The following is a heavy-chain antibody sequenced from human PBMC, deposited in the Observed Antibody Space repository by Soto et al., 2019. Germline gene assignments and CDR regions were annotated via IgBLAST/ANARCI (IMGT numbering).Heavy chain of an antibody. Sequence: PGGSLRLSCAASGFTFSSYAMSWVRQAPGKGLEWVSAISGSGGSTYYADSVKGRFTISRDNSKNTLYLQMNSLRAEDTAVYYCATRPYYYDSSGYSDYWGQGTLVTVSS. D-gene: IGHD3-22*01. J-gene: IGHJ4*02. V-gene: IGHV3-23*01. CDR3: ATRPYYYDSSGYSDY. CDR2: ISGSGGST. CDR1: GFTFSSYA.